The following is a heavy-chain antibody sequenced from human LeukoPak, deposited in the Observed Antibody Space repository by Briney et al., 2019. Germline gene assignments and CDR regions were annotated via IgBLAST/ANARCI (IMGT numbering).Heavy chain of an antibody. CDR2: IYTSGST. CDR1: GGSISSYY. CDR3: ARLWTSGSWPDYYYMDV. J-gene: IGHJ6*03. D-gene: IGHD6-13*01. Sequence: SETLSLTCTVSGGSISSYYWSWIRQPPGKGLEWIGYIYTSGSTNYNPSLKSRVTISVDTSKNQFSLKLSSVTAADTAVYYCARLWTSGSWPDYYYMDVWGKGTTVTVSS. V-gene: IGHV4-4*09.